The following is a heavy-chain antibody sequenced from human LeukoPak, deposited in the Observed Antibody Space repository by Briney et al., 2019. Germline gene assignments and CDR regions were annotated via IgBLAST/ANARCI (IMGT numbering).Heavy chain of an antibody. CDR1: GYSISSGYY. CDR3: ARDPVGDYGDY. J-gene: IGHJ4*02. V-gene: IGHV4-38-2*02. CDR2: IFHSGST. D-gene: IGHD4-17*01. Sequence: PSETLSLTCAVSGYSISSGYYWGWIRQPPGKGLEWIGSIFHSGSTYYNPSLKSRVTISVDTSKNQFSLKLSSVTAAGTAVYYCARDPVGDYGDYWGQGTLVTVSS.